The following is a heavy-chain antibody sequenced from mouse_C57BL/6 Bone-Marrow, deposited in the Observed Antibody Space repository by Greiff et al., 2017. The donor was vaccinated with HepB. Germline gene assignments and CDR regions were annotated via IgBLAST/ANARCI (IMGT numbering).Heavy chain of an antibody. CDR1: GFTFSSYA. CDR2: ISSGGDYI. Sequence: EVMLVESGEGLVKPGGSLKLSCAASGFTFSSYAMSWVRQTPEKRLEWVAYISSGGDYIYYADTVKGRFTISRDNARNTLYLQMSSLKSEDTAMYYCTRGGVYYDYDPFAYWGQGTLVTVSA. D-gene: IGHD2-4*01. J-gene: IGHJ3*01. CDR3: TRGGVYYDYDPFAY. V-gene: IGHV5S21*01.